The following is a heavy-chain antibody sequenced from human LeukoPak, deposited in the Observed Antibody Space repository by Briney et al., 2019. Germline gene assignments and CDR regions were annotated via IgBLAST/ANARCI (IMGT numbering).Heavy chain of an antibody. CDR1: GFTFSSYC. V-gene: IGHV3-30*02. CDR3: AKDRSDYDFWSDGGYFDY. CDR2: IRYDGSNN. D-gene: IGHD3-3*01. J-gene: IGHJ4*02. Sequence: GGSLRLSCAASGFTFSSYCMLWVRQAPGKGLAWVEFIRYDGSNNYYQHSVKGRFTISRDNSKNTLYLQMNSLRAEDTAVYYCAKDRSDYDFWSDGGYFDYWGQGTLVTVSS.